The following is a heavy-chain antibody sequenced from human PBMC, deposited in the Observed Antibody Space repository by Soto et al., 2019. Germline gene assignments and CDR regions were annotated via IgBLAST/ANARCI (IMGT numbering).Heavy chain of an antibody. V-gene: IGHV4-31*03. Sequence: QVQLQESGPGLVKPSQTLSLTCTVSGGSISSGGYYWSWIRQHPGKGLEWIAYIDYSGCTYYNPSRKSRVTISIDSSNIHFSLKLSSVTAADTAVYYWAGPTVAAIYYFHYWGQATLVTVSS. J-gene: IGHJ4*02. CDR3: AGPTVAAIYYFHY. CDR2: IDYSGCT. CDR1: GGSISSGGYY. D-gene: IGHD5-12*01.